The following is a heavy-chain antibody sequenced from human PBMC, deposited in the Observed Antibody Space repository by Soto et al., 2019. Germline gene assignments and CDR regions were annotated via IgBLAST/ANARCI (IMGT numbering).Heavy chain of an antibody. CDR1: GGTFSSYA. J-gene: IGHJ3*02. CDR2: IIPIFGTT. Sequence: GASVKVSCKASGGTFSSYAIRWVRQAPGQGLEWMGGIIPIFGTTNYAQKFQGRVTITRDTSASTAYMELSSLRSEDTAVYYCASRYLGYSSRKPDAFDIWGQGTMVTVSS. V-gene: IGHV1-69*05. CDR3: ASRYLGYSSRKPDAFDI. D-gene: IGHD6-13*01.